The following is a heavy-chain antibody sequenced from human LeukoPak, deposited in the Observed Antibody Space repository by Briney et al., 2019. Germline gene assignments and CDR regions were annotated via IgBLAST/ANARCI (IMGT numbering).Heavy chain of an antibody. V-gene: IGHV3-48*02. CDR3: ARVGGYSSGWSYYFDY. D-gene: IGHD6-19*01. CDR1: GFTFSSYS. CDR2: ISSSSSTI. J-gene: IGHJ4*02. Sequence: GGSLRLSCAASGFTFSSYSMNWVRQAPGKGLEWVSYISSSSSTIYYADSVKGRSTISRDNAKNSLYLQMNSLRDEDTAVYYCARVGGYSSGWSYYFDYWGQRTLVTVSS.